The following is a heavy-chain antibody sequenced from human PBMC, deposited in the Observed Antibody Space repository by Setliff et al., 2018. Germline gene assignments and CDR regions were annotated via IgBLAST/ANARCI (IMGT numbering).Heavy chain of an antibody. CDR3: ARSHRWSGWYYFDY. Sequence: GESLKISCQASGYTFTSYGIAWVRQMPGNGLEWMGIISPADSDTRYSPSFQGQVTISVDKSIKTAYLHLSSLKASDTAIYYCARSHRWSGWYYFDYWGQGTLVTVSS. J-gene: IGHJ4*02. D-gene: IGHD6-19*01. CDR2: ISPADSDT. V-gene: IGHV5-51*01. CDR1: GYTFTSYG.